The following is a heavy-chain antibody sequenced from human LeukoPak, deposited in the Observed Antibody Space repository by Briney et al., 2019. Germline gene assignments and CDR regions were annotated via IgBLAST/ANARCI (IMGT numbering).Heavy chain of an antibody. Sequence: GSSVKVSCKVSGKTRRDLSIHWLRQPPGKGLEWLGGSDPEDGERIYAQMFQGRVTMTEDTSIDTAYMELSSLRSEDTAVYYCVTGFTTMAVDYFDYWGQGTLVTVSP. CDR2: SDPEDGER. J-gene: IGHJ4*02. D-gene: IGHD5-18*01. V-gene: IGHV1-24*01. CDR3: VTGFTTMAVDYFDY. CDR1: GKTRRDLS.